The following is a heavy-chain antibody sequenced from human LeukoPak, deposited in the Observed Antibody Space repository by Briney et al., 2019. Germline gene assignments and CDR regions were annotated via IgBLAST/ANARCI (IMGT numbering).Heavy chain of an antibody. CDR1: GVTLSPYG. J-gene: IGHJ3*02. V-gene: IGHV3-30*18. CDR3: AKAVGPFDI. D-gene: IGHD3-16*01. CDR2: ISYEGGTQ. Sequence: TGGSLRLSCAASGVTLSPYGMHWVRQAPGKGLEWVAVISYEGGTQHYADSVKGRFIISRDNPRNTLYLQMNILRTEDTAVYYCAKAVGPFDIWGQGTIVIVSS.